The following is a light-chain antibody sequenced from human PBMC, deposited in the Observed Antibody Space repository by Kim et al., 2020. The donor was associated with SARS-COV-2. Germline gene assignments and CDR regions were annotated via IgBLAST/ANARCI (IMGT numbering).Light chain of an antibody. J-gene: IGLJ2*01. Sequence: GGTAILTGGSTTATATSDHYPYWYQQQPGQAPRTLIYETNNKHSWTPGWFSGSLLGGKAALPPAGEQPEDEDEYYCLLSYGTGRVIFGGGTQLTVL. V-gene: IGLV7-46*01. CDR2: ETN. CDR3: LLSYGTGRVI. CDR1: TATATSDHY.